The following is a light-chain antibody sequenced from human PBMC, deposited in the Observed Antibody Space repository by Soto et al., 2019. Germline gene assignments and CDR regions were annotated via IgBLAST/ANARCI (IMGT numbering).Light chain of an antibody. CDR3: SLYTSSSTIYV. Sequence: QSALTQSASVSGSPGQSITISCTGTSSDVGGYKFVSWYQQHPGQAPKLMIYEVSNRPSGVSNRFSGSKSGNTASLTISGLQAEDEADYYCSLYTSSSTIYVFGTGTKVTVL. J-gene: IGLJ1*01. CDR1: SSDVGGYKF. CDR2: EVS. V-gene: IGLV2-14*01.